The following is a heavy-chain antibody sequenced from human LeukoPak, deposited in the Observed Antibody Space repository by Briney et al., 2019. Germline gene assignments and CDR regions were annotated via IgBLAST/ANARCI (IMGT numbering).Heavy chain of an antibody. J-gene: IGHJ6*03. D-gene: IGHD1-26*01. Sequence: GGSLRLSCAASGFTFSSYWMSWVRQAPGQGLEWVANIKQDGSEKYYVDSVQGRFTISRDNAKNSLYLQMNSLRAEDTAVYYCAREKGGTATDYYYYYYMDVWGKGTTVTVSS. V-gene: IGHV3-7*01. CDR1: GFTFSSYW. CDR3: AREKGGTATDYYYYYYMDV. CDR2: IKQDGSEK.